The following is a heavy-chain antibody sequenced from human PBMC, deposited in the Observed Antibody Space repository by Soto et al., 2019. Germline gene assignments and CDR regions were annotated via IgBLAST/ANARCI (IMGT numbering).Heavy chain of an antibody. Sequence: GGSLRLSCAASESIFRGYGMHWVRQAPGNGLEWVAIIRFDGSNINYADSVKGRFTISRDNSKNTLYLQMNSLRAEDTAVYYCARDFATYYYGSGSDAFDIWGQGTMVTVSS. CDR2: IRFDGSNI. D-gene: IGHD3-10*01. J-gene: IGHJ3*02. V-gene: IGHV3-33*01. CDR1: ESIFRGYG. CDR3: ARDFATYYYGSGSDAFDI.